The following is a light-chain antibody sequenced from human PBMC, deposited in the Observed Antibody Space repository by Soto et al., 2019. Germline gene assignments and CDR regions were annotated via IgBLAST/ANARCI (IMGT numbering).Light chain of an antibody. CDR1: QDITNH. CDR2: DAS. V-gene: IGKV1-33*01. CDR3: QKYDDVPQ. J-gene: IGKJ3*01. Sequence: DIQTTQSPSSLSASVGDTVTITCQASQDITNHLNWYQQKPGKAPNLLIYDASHLETGVPSRFSGSGSGTYFTLTISSLQPEDIATYYCQKYDDVPQFGPGTKVDF.